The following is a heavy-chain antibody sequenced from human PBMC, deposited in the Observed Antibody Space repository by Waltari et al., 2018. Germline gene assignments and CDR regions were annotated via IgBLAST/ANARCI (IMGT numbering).Heavy chain of an antibody. J-gene: IGHJ4*02. CDR2: IIPIFGTA. CDR1: GGTFSSYA. D-gene: IGHD3-22*01. CDR3: ARDAGRDDSSGYYYYRY. Sequence: QVQLVQSGAEVKKPGSSVKVSCKASGGTFSSYAISWVRQAPGQGLEWMGGIIPIFGTANYAQKFQGRVTITADESTSTAYMELSSLRSEDTAVYYCARDAGRDDSSGYYYYRYWGQGTLVTVSS. V-gene: IGHV1-69*01.